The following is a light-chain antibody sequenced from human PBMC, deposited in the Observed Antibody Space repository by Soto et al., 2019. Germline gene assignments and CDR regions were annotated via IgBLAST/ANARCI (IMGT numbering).Light chain of an antibody. CDR1: QSLLFSSNNRNY. Sequence: DIVMTQSPDSLAVSLGERATINCTSSQSLLFSSNNRNYLAWYQQKAGQPPKLLIYWASSRESGVPDRFSGSGSGTDFTLTISSLQADDVAVYYCQQYYTTPPISFGGGTKVEIK. V-gene: IGKV4-1*01. CDR3: QQYYTTPPIS. J-gene: IGKJ4*01. CDR2: WAS.